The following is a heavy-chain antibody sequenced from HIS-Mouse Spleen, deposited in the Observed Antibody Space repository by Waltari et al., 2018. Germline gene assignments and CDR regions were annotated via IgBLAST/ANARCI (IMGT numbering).Heavy chain of an antibody. V-gene: IGHV3-30-3*01. Sequence: QVQLVESGGGVVQPGRSLRLSCTASGFTFSSYAMHWVRQAPGKGLEWVAVISNDGSNKYYADSVKGRFTISRDNSKNTLYLQMNSLRAEDTAVYYCARVNGIAVAGTDAFDIWGQGTMVTVSS. CDR2: ISNDGSNK. J-gene: IGHJ3*02. CDR1: GFTFSSYA. CDR3: ARVNGIAVAGTDAFDI. D-gene: IGHD6-19*01.